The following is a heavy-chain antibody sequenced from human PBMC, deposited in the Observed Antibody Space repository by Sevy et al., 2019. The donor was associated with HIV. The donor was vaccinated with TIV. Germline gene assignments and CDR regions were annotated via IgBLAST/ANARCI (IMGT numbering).Heavy chain of an antibody. V-gene: IGHV1-18*01. D-gene: IGHD6-6*01. CDR1: GYTFTSYG. CDR3: ARGGDTWSSSSLYYYYGMDV. CDR2: ISAYNGNT. Sequence: ASVKVSCKASGYTFTSYGISWVRQAPGQGLEWMGWISAYNGNTNYAQKLQGRVTMTTDTSTSTAYMELRRLRSDDTAVYYCARGGDTWSSSSLYYYYGMDVWGQGTTVTVSS. J-gene: IGHJ6*02.